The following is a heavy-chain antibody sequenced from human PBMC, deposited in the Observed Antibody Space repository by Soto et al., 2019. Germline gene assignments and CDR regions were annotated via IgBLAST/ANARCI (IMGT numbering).Heavy chain of an antibody. V-gene: IGHV3-48*04. D-gene: IGHD2-2*01. CDR2: ISSSGSTI. CDR1: GFTFSTYS. CDR3: ARDLGIVLVPAATYYGMDV. Sequence: PGGSLRLSCAASGFTFSTYSMNWVRQAPGKGLEWVSYISSSGSTIYYADSVKGRFTISRDNAKNSLYLQMNSLRAEDTAVYYCARDLGIVLVPAATYYGMDVWGQGTTVTVSS. J-gene: IGHJ6*02.